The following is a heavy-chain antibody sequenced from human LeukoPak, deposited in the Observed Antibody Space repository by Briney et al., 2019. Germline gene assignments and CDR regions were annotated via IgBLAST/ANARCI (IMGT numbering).Heavy chain of an antibody. J-gene: IGHJ6*02. Sequence: PSETLSLTCAVYGGSFSGYYWSWIRQPPGKGLEWIGEINHSGSTNYNPSLKSRVTISVDTSKNQFSLKLSSVTAADTAVYYCARGRDRDGYNFSYYYGMDVWGQGTTVTVSS. V-gene: IGHV4-34*01. CDR2: INHSGST. CDR1: GGSFSGYY. CDR3: ARGRDRDGYNFSYYYGMDV. D-gene: IGHD5-24*01.